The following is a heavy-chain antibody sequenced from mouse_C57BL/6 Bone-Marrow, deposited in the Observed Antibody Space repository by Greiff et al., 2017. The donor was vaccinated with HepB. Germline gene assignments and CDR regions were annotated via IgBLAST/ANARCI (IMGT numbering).Heavy chain of an antibody. CDR3: ARGTLLWQFAY. D-gene: IGHD2-1*01. J-gene: IGHJ3*01. Sequence: QVQLQQSGPELVKPGASVKISCKASGYSFTSYYIHWVKQRPGQGLEWIGWIYPGSGNTKYNEKFKGKATLTADTSSSTAYMQLSSLTSEDSAVYYCARGTLLWQFAYWGQGTLVTVSA. CDR1: GYSFTSYY. CDR2: IYPGSGNT. V-gene: IGHV1-66*01.